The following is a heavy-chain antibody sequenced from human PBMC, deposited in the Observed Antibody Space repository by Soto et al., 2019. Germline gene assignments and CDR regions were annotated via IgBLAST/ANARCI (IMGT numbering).Heavy chain of an antibody. D-gene: IGHD2-2*01. V-gene: IGHV3-48*03. CDR3: AREGVGYCSSTSCSVDDYYYYGMDV. CDR2: ISSSGSTI. Sequence: EVQLVESGGGLVQPGGSLRLSCAASGCTFSSYEMNWVRQAPGKGLEWVSYISSSGSTIYYADSVKGRFTISRDNAKNSLYLQMNSLRAEDTAVYYCAREGVGYCSSTSCSVDDYYYYGMDVWGQGTTVTVSS. CDR1: GCTFSSYE. J-gene: IGHJ6*02.